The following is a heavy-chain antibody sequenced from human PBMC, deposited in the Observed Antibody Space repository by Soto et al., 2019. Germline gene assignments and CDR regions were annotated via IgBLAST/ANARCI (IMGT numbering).Heavy chain of an antibody. V-gene: IGHV5-10-1*01. CDR1: GYSFAGYW. J-gene: IGHJ4*02. Sequence: GESLKISCKGSGYSFAGYWITWVRQKPGKGLEWMGRIDPSDSQTYYSPSFRGHVTISVTKSITTVFLQWSSLRASDTAMYYCARQIYGSDTGPNFQYYFDSWGQGTPVTVSS. CDR2: IDPSDSQT. CDR3: ARQIYGSDTGPNFQYYFDS. D-gene: IGHD5-18*01.